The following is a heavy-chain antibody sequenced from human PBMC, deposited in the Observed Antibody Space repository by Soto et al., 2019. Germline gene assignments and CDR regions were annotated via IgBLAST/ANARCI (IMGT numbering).Heavy chain of an antibody. J-gene: IGHJ5*02. Sequence: SDTLSLTCTVSGGSISSSSYYWGWIRQPPGKGLEWIGSIYYSGSTYYNPSLKSRVTISVDTSKNQFSLKLSSVTPADTAVYYCASPEGIWTPQLTAWAQGTMVTVSS. CDR3: ASPEGIWTPQLTA. D-gene: IGHD2-2*01. CDR1: GGSISSSSYY. V-gene: IGHV4-39*01. CDR2: IYYSGST.